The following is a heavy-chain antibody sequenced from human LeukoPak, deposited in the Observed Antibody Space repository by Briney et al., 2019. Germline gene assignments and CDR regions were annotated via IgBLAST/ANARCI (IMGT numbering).Heavy chain of an antibody. CDR2: ISSSGRTI. Sequence: GRSLRLSCAASGFTFDTYEMNWVRQAPGKGLEWVSYISSSGRTIYYADSVKGRFTISRDNAKNSLYLQMNSLRAEDTAVYYCARVDVAVTGFDYWGQGTLVTVSA. CDR1: GFTFDTYE. V-gene: IGHV3-48*03. D-gene: IGHD6-19*01. CDR3: ARVDVAVTGFDY. J-gene: IGHJ4*02.